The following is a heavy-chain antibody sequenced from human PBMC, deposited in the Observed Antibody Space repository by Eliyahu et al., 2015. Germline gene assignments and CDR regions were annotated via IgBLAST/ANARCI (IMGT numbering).Heavy chain of an antibody. J-gene: IGHJ4*02. Sequence: QVQLVQSGAEVKKPGASVKVSCKASGYTFTSYGISWVRQAPGQGLEWMGWISAYNGNTNYAQKLQGRVTMTTDTSTSTAYMELRSLRSDDTAVYYCARDESMATLDLLTYFDYWGQGTLVTVSS. CDR1: GYTFTSYG. D-gene: IGHD5-12*01. CDR3: ARDESMATLDLLTYFDY. CDR2: ISAYNGNT. V-gene: IGHV1-18*01.